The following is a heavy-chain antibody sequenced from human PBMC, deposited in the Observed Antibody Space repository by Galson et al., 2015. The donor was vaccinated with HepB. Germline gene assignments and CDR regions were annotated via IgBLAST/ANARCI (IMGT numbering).Heavy chain of an antibody. CDR3: ARGRIGSSWADTDY. D-gene: IGHD6-13*01. CDR2: ISSSSSYI. V-gene: IGHV3-21*01. CDR1: GFTLSSYS. Sequence: SLRLSCAASGFTLSSYSMNWVRQAPGKGLEWVSSISSSSSYIYYADSVKGRFTISRDNAKNSLYLQMNSLRAEDTAVYYCARGRIGSSWADTDYWGQGTLVTVSS. J-gene: IGHJ4*02.